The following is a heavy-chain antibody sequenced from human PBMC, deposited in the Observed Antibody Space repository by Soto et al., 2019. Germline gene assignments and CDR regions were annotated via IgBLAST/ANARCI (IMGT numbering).Heavy chain of an antibody. V-gene: IGHV5-51*01. CDR2: IYPGDSDT. D-gene: IGHD5-12*01. CDR1: GYTFTTHW. Sequence: GESLKISCKGSGYTFTTHWIGWVRQMPGKGLEWMGIIYPGDSDTRYSPTFRGQVTISADKSIHTAYLHWSRMEASDTAIYFCARHCSPLGGMATSPFDLWGQGTQVTVAS. J-gene: IGHJ4*02. CDR3: ARHCSPLGGMATSPFDL.